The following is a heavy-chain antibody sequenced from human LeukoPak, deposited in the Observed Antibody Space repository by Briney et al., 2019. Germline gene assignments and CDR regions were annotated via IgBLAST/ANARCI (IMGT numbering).Heavy chain of an antibody. CDR1: GGTFSSYA. CDR3: ARDNSVRDEAWWFNP. D-gene: IGHD5-24*01. J-gene: IGHJ5*02. V-gene: IGHV1-69*13. Sequence: SVKVSCKASGGTFSSYAINWVRQAPGQGLEWMGGIIPIFGTANYAQKFQGRVTITADESTSTAYMELSSLRSEDTAVYYCARDNSVRDEAWWFNPWGQGTLVTVSS. CDR2: IIPIFGTA.